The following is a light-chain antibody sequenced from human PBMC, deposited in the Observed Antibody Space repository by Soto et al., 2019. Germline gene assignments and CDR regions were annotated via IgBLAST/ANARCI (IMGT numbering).Light chain of an antibody. CDR2: STN. CDR3: VLYMGSGIWM. CDR1: SGSVSTSYY. J-gene: IGLJ3*02. V-gene: IGLV8-61*01. Sequence: TVVTQEPSFSVSPGRTVTLTCGLSSGSVSTSYYPSWYQQTPGQAPRTLIYSTNTRSSGVPDRFSGSILGNKAALTITGAQADDESAYYCVLYMGSGIWMFGGGTKLTVL.